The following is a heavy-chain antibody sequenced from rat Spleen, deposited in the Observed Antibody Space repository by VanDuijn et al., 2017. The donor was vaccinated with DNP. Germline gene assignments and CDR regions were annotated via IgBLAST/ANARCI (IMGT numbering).Heavy chain of an antibody. D-gene: IGHD1-12*01. J-gene: IGHJ2*01. CDR2: ITNSGGST. V-gene: IGHV5-31*01. CDR1: GFIFSNYW. CDR3: TTFITSPG. Sequence: EVQLVESGGGLVQPGRSLKLSCVASGFIFSNYWMTWIRQAPGKGLEWVASITNSGGSTYYRDSVKGRFTISRDNAKSSLYLQMDSLRSEDTATYYCTTFITSPGWGQGVMVTVSS.